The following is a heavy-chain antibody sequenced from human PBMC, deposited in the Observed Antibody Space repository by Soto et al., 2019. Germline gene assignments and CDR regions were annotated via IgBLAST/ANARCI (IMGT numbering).Heavy chain of an antibody. CDR2: IYYSGST. Sequence: SETLSLTCTVSGGSISSYYWSWIRQPPGKGLEWIGYIYYSGSTNYNPSLKSRVTISVDTSKNQFSLKLSSVTAADTAVYYCARDQRIDGYNPWGQGTLVTVSS. J-gene: IGHJ4*02. CDR3: ARDQRIDGYNP. CDR1: GGSISSYY. V-gene: IGHV4-59*01. D-gene: IGHD5-12*01.